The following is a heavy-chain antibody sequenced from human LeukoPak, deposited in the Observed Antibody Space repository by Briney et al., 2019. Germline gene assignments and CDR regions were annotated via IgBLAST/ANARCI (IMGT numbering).Heavy chain of an antibody. CDR1: GYLFTTYW. V-gene: IGHV5-51*01. D-gene: IGHD1-26*01. J-gene: IGHJ4*02. CDR2: IYPGDSDT. CDR3: ARRARGSYHFIYFDY. Sequence: GESLKISCKGSGYLFTTYWIGWVRQMPGKGLEWMGIIYPGDSDTRYSPSFQGQVTISADKSISTAYLQWSSLKASDTAMYYCARRARGSYHFIYFDYWGQGTLVTVSS.